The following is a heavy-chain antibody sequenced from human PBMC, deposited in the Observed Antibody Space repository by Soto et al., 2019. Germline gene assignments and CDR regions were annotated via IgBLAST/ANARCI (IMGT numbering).Heavy chain of an antibody. D-gene: IGHD6-19*01. Sequence: QVQLVQSGAEVKKPGASVKVSCKASGYTFTGYYMHWVRQAPGQGLEWMGWINPNSGGTNYAQKFEGWVTMTTDTSISTDYMELSRLRSDDTAVYYCERAVQWLVGGGAFDIWGQGTMVTVSS. J-gene: IGHJ3*02. V-gene: IGHV1-2*04. CDR3: ERAVQWLVGGGAFDI. CDR2: INPNSGGT. CDR1: GYTFTGYY.